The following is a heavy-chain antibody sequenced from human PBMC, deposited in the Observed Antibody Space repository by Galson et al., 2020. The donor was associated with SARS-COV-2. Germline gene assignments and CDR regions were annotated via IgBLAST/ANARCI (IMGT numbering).Heavy chain of an antibody. CDR2: IIPILGIA. V-gene: IGHV1-69*10. Sequence: SVKVSCKASGGTFSSYAISWVRQAPGQGLEWMGGIIPILGIANYAQKFQGRVTITADKSTSTAYMELSSLRSEDTAVYYCARGTVLWFGELLSPCYYMDVWGKGTTVTVSS. J-gene: IGHJ6*03. CDR3: ARGTVLWFGELLSPCYYMDV. CDR1: GGTFSSYA. D-gene: IGHD3-10*01.